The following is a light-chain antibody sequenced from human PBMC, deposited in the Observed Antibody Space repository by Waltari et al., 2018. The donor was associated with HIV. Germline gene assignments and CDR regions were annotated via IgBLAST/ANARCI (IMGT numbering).Light chain of an antibody. CDR3: QSYDSSLSGSRV. V-gene: IGLV1-40*01. J-gene: IGLJ3*02. CDR2: NT. Sequence: QSVLTQPPSVSGAPGQRVTISCTGNSSNIGADYDVHWYQQLPGTAPKLLIYNTNRPSVVPDRFSGSKSGTSASLAITGLRAEDEAYYFCQSYDSSLSGSRVFGGGTKLTVL. CDR1: SSNIGADYD.